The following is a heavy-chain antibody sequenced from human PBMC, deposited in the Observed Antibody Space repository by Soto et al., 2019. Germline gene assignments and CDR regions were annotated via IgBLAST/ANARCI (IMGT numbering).Heavy chain of an antibody. CDR3: ARGGPNWDYYFYGMDV. J-gene: IGHJ6*02. CDR1: GFTFNHYD. CDR2: FGSAGDI. Sequence: VGYLRLSCAAPGFTFNHYDMPLVRKAPGRGLEWVSTFGSAGDIYYSDSVKGRFTISRDNARNSLYLQMNSLRAADTAVYYCARGGPNWDYYFYGMDVWGQGT. V-gene: IGHV3-13*01. D-gene: IGHD2-8*01.